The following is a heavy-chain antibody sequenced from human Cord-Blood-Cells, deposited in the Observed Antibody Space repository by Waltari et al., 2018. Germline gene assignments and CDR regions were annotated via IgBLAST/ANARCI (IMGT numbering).Heavy chain of an antibody. Sequence: QVQLQESGPGLVKPSQTLSLTCTVSGGSISSGGYYWSWIRQHPGKGLEWIGYIYYSGSTYYNPSLKSRVTISVDTSKNQFSLKLSSVTAAGTAVYYCARDKVRQQLVYYYYYGMDVWGQGTTVTVSS. J-gene: IGHJ6*02. CDR3: ARDKVRQQLVYYYYYGMDV. CDR2: IYYSGST. CDR1: GGSISSGGYY. V-gene: IGHV4-31*03. D-gene: IGHD6-13*01.